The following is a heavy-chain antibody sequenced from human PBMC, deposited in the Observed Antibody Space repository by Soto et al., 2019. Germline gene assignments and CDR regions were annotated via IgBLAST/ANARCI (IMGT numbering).Heavy chain of an antibody. D-gene: IGHD3-3*01. J-gene: IGHJ6*02. CDR1: GFTFSSYA. Sequence: LRLSCAASGFTFSSYAMSWVRQAPGKGLEWVSAISGSGGSTYYADSVKGRFTISRDNSKNTLYLQMNSLRAEDTAVYYCANAQILEWLPNYYYGMDVWGQGTTVTLSS. CDR3: ANAQILEWLPNYYYGMDV. V-gene: IGHV3-23*01. CDR2: ISGSGGST.